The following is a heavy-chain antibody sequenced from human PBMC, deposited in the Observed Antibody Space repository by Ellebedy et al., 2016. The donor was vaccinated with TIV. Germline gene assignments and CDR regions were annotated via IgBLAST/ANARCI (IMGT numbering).Heavy chain of an antibody. Sequence: SETLSLTXTVSGGSISSRYYYWGWIRQPPGKGLEWIGCIYYSGSTYYNPSLKSRVSMSVGTSQKQFSLKLSSVTAADTAVYYCATSAAINAFDIWGQGTMVTVSS. V-gene: IGHV4-39*01. J-gene: IGHJ3*02. CDR1: GGSISSRYYY. D-gene: IGHD5-24*01. CDR3: ATSAAINAFDI. CDR2: IYYSGST.